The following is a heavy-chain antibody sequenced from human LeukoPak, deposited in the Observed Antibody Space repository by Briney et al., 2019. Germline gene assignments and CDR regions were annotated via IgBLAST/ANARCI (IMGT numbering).Heavy chain of an antibody. CDR2: IDRPAKSYAT. J-gene: IGHJ5*02. CDR1: GFTLSDSA. Sequence: GGSLRLSCAASGFTLSDSAIHWVRQASGKGLEWVGLIDRPAKSYATAFGASVGGRFTISRDDSKNTAYLQMDSLKTEDTALYYCTRDRGTYNWLDPWGQGTLVTVSS. D-gene: IGHD1-26*01. V-gene: IGHV3-73*01. CDR3: TRDRGTYNWLDP.